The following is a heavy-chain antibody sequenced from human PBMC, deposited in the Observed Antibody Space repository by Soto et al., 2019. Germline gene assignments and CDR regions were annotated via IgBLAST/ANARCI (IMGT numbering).Heavy chain of an antibody. CDR1: GFTVSSNY. J-gene: IGHJ6*02. D-gene: IGHD2-21*02. CDR2: IYSGGST. V-gene: IGHV3-66*01. CDR3: AVSVQTAYYYYGMDV. Sequence: EVQLVESGGGLVQPGGSLRLSCAASGFTVSSNYMSWVRQAPGKGLEWVSVIYSGGSTYYADSVKGRFTISRDNSKNTLYLQKNSLRAEDTAVYYCAVSVQTAYYYYGMDVWGQGTTVTVSS.